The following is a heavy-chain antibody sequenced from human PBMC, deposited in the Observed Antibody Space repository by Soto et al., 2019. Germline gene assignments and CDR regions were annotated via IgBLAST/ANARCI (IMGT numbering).Heavy chain of an antibody. D-gene: IGHD5-18*01. Sequence: SVKGAWKGAGGSLSSDAGSWGRQAPGKGLEWMGGIIPIFGTANYAQKFQGRVTITADESTSTAYMELSSLRSEDTAVYYCAREGRGYSYGYYYYYGMDVWGQGTTVTVSS. CDR1: GGSLSSDA. J-gene: IGHJ6*02. CDR3: AREGRGYSYGYYYYYGMDV. V-gene: IGHV1-69*01. CDR2: IIPIFGTA.